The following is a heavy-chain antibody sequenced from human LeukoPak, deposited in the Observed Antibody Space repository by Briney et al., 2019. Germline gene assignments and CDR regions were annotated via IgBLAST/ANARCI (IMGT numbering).Heavy chain of an antibody. Sequence: KTSETLSLTCTVSGGSISSYYWSWIRQPPGKGLEWIGYIYYSGSTNYNPSLKSRVTISVDTSKNQFSLKLSSVTAADTAVYYCASLAAYYYGSGSYYKYYYYGMDVWGQGTTVTVSS. CDR2: IYYSGST. V-gene: IGHV4-59*08. J-gene: IGHJ6*02. CDR1: GGSISSYY. CDR3: ASLAAYYYGSGSYYKYYYYGMDV. D-gene: IGHD3-10*01.